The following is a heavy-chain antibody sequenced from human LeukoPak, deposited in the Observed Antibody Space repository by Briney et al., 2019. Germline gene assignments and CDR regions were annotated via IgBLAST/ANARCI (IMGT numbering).Heavy chain of an antibody. V-gene: IGHV3-48*03. Sequence: GGSLRLSCEASGFTFRSYDMNWVRQAPGRGLEWVSYISSSGSTIYYADSVKGRFTISRDNAKTSLYLQMDSLRVEDTAVYYCARERDGYNDFDYWGEGAMVTVSS. CDR1: GFTFRSYD. CDR3: ARERDGYNDFDY. CDR2: ISSSGSTI. J-gene: IGHJ4*02. D-gene: IGHD5-24*01.